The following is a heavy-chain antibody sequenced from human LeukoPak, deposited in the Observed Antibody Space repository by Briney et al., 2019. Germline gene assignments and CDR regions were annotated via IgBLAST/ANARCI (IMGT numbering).Heavy chain of an antibody. D-gene: IGHD6-13*01. Sequence: GGSLRLSCAASGFTVSSKYMSWVRQAPGKGLEWVSVIYSGGSTYYADSVKGRFTISRDNSKNTLYLQMNSPRAEDTAVYYCAILPGYSSGWYEVNYWGQGTLVTVSS. J-gene: IGHJ4*02. CDR2: IYSGGST. CDR3: AILPGYSSGWYEVNY. V-gene: IGHV3-53*01. CDR1: GFTVSSKY.